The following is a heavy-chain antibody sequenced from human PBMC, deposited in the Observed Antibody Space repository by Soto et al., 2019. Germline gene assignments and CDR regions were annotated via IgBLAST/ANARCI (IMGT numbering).Heavy chain of an antibody. V-gene: IGHV4-39*01. J-gene: IGHJ5*02. CDR2: IYYSERTSYNSGST. Sequence: PSETLSLTCTVSGDSMTSSSYYWGWIRQPPGKGLEWIGSIYYSERTSYNSGSTYYSPSLKSRVTISGDTSKSQFSLKLSSVTAADTAVHYCARHTRNQFDPWGQGTLVTVSS. CDR3: ARHTRNQFDP. CDR1: GDSMTSSSYY.